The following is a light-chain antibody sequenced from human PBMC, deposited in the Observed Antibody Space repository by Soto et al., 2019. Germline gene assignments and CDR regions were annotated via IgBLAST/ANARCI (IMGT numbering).Light chain of an antibody. CDR3: QQYYNNPST. V-gene: IGKV1-5*03. CDR1: QSFNGW. CDR2: NAS. J-gene: IGKJ2*01. Sequence: DIQLTQSPSTLSASVGDRDKITCRASQSFNGWLAWYQQTAGKAPNLLISNASTLQSGVPSRFSGSGSGTEFTLTISSLQPDDFVTYYCQQYYNNPSTFGQGTKLEIK.